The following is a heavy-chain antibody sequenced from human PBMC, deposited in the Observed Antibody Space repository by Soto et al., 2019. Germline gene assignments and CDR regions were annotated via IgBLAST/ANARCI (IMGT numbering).Heavy chain of an antibody. Sequence: GSLRLSCVGSGLNFSASAMHWVRQAPGKGLEWVDRIRTKDNGYATAYAASVKGRFTISRDDSDNTAFLQMSGLRREDTAVYYCTRIKGEPSANSFDSWGRGTMVTVYS. V-gene: IGHV3-73*01. D-gene: IGHD1-26*01. CDR2: IRTKDNGYAT. CDR3: TRIKGEPSANSFDS. J-gene: IGHJ4*02. CDR1: GLNFSASA.